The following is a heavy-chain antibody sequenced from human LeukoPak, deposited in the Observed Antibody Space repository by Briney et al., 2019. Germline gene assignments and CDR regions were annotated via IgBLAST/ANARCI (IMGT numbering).Heavy chain of an antibody. CDR3: ARGYCSSTSCYNIGDAFDI. Sequence: ASVKVSCKASGYTFTSYGISWVRQAPGQGLEWMGWISAYNGNTNYAQKLQGRVTMTTDTSTSTAYMELRSLRSDDTAVYYCARGYCSSTSCYNIGDAFDIWGQGTMVTVSS. D-gene: IGHD2-2*02. CDR2: ISAYNGNT. J-gene: IGHJ3*02. V-gene: IGHV1-18*01. CDR1: GYTFTSYG.